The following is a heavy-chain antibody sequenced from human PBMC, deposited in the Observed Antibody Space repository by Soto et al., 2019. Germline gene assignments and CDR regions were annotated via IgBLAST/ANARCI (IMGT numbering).Heavy chain of an antibody. CDR1: GYSFTTFW. CDR2: VDPRDSYT. V-gene: IGHV5-10-1*01. Sequence: GESLKISCKGSGYSFTTFWITWVRQMPGKGLEWMGTVDPRDSYTNYSPSFQGHVTISADKSISTAYLQWSSLKASDTAIYYCATRITVFGLLIPPFDPWGQGTQVTVSS. J-gene: IGHJ5*02. D-gene: IGHD3-3*01. CDR3: ATRITVFGLLIPPFDP.